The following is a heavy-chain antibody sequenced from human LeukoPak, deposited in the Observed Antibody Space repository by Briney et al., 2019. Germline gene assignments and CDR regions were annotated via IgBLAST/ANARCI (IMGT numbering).Heavy chain of an antibody. CDR2: INHSGST. J-gene: IGHJ4*02. CDR3: ARGGRAARPVLDY. Sequence: PSETLSLTCAVYGGSFSGYYWSWIRQPPGKGLEWIGEINHSGSTNYNPSLKSLVTISVDTSKNQFSLKLSSVTAADTAVYYCARGGRAARPVLDYWGQGTLVTVSS. V-gene: IGHV4-34*01. CDR1: GGSFSGYY. D-gene: IGHD6-6*01.